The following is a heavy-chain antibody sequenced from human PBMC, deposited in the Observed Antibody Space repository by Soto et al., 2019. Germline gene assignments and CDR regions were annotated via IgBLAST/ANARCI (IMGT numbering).Heavy chain of an antibody. CDR1: GGSIISYY. Sequence: ETLSLTCTVSGGSIISYYWSWIRHPSVKVLEWIGRIYTSGSTNYNPSLKSRVTMSVDTSKNQFSLKLSSVTAADTAVYYCAKDGPDESTGYFSFDYWGLGSLVTVSS. D-gene: IGHD3-22*01. J-gene: IGHJ4*02. CDR2: IYTSGST. V-gene: IGHV4-4*07. CDR3: AKDGPDESTGYFSFDY.